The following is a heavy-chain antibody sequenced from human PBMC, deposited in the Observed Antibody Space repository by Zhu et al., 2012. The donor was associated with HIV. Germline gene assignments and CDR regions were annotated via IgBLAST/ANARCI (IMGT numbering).Heavy chain of an antibody. Sequence: QVQLQESGPGLVKPSETLSLTCTVSGGSISSSSYYWGWIRQPPGKGLEWIASVYYTGSTYHDASLRSRVTISVDTSENRFSLRLSSVTAADTALYYCARHIYYFDSRGYSYFDYWGSGTLVTVSS. J-gene: IGHJ4*02. CDR1: GGSISSSSYY. CDR3: ARHIYYFDSRGYSYFDY. V-gene: IGHV4-39*01. D-gene: IGHD3-22*01. CDR2: VYYTGST.